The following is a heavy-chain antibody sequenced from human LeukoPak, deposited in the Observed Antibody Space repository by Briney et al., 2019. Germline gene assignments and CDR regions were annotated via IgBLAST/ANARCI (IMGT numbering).Heavy chain of an antibody. D-gene: IGHD2-2*01. V-gene: IGHV4-34*01. CDR3: AREVEFYPAATMRQTGRFRRAYGMDV. CDR2: INHSGST. Sequence: PSETLSLTCAVYGGSFSGYYWSWIRQPPGKGLEWIGEINHSGSTNYNPSLKSRVTISVDTSKNQFSLKLSSVTAADTAVYYCAREVEFYPAATMRQTGRFRRAYGMDVWGQGATVTVSS. J-gene: IGHJ6*02. CDR1: GGSFSGYY.